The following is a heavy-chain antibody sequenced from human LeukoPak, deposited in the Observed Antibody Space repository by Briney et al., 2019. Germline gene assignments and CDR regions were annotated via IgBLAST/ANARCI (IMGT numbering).Heavy chain of an antibody. V-gene: IGHV3-53*01. D-gene: IGHD3-3*01. J-gene: IGHJ4*02. CDR3: VKDHHHGLTVYYFGY. CDR2: IFSGGST. Sequence: GGSLRLSCAASGFTVSSNYMSWVRQAPGKGLECVSVIFSGGSTFYADSVKGRFTMSRDNSKNTLYLQMNSLRAEDTAVYYCVKDHHHGLTVYYFGYWGQGTLVTVSS. CDR1: GFTVSSNY.